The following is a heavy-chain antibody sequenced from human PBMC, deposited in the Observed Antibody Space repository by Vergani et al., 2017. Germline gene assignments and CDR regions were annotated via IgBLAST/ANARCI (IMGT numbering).Heavy chain of an antibody. Sequence: QVQLQESGPGLVKPSETLSLTCTVSGGSISSYYWSWIRQPPGKGLEWIGDIYYSRSTNYNPSLKSRVTISVDTSKNQFSLKLSSVTAADTAVLYCARNDGFGELPSPYYFDYWGQGTLVTVSS. CDR1: GGSISSYY. J-gene: IGHJ4*02. D-gene: IGHD3-10*01. CDR2: IYYSRST. V-gene: IGHV4-59*01. CDR3: ARNDGFGELPSPYYFDY.